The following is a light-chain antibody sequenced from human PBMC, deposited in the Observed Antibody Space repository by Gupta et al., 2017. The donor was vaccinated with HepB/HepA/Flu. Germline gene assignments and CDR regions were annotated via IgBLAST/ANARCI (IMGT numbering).Light chain of an antibody. CDR1: QSISSY. V-gene: IGKV1-39*01. J-gene: IGKJ1*01. Sequence: DIQMTQSPSSLSASVGDRVTITCRASQSISSYLNWYQQKPGKAPKLLIYAASSLQSGVPSRLSRCRSVRDFTLSISRLQRTEFATHYCHGSDSTRRTFGQRTKVEIK. CDR3: HGSDSTRRT. CDR2: AAS.